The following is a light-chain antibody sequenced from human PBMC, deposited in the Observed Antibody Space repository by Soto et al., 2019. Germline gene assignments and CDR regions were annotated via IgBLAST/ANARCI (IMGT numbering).Light chain of an antibody. V-gene: IGLV1-40*01. CDR3: QSYDSSLSGGV. CDR2: GNS. J-gene: IGLJ3*02. CDR1: SSNIGAGYD. Sequence: QSVLTQPPSVSGAPGQRVTISCTGSSSNIGAGYDVHWYQQLPGTAPKLLIYGNSNRPSGVPDRFSGSKSGTSGSLAITGLQAEDEADYYCQSYDSSLSGGVFGGGTQLTVL.